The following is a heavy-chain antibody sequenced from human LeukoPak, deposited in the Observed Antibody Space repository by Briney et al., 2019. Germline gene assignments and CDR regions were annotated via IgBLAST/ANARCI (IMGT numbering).Heavy chain of an antibody. CDR1: GGTISSYA. D-gene: IGHD1-1*01. Sequence: SVKVSCKASGGTISSYAISWVRQAPGQGLEWMGRIIPIFGIANYAQKFRGRVTITADKSTSTAYMELSSLRSEDTAVYYCATTIGVGYFDYWGQGTLVTVSS. J-gene: IGHJ4*02. V-gene: IGHV1-69*04. CDR3: ATTIGVGYFDY. CDR2: IIPIFGIA.